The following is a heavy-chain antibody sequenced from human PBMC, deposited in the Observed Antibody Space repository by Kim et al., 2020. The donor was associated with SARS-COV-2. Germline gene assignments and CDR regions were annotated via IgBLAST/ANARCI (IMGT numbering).Heavy chain of an antibody. Sequence: GGSLRLSCAASGFTFSNAWMSWVRQAPGKGLEWVGRIKSKTDGGTTDYAAPVKGRFTISRDDSKNTLYLQMNSLKTEDTAVYYCTTDRGEYCTNGVCFLSRSDYYYGMGVWGQGTTVTVSS. CDR3: TTDRGEYCTNGVCFLSRSDYYYGMGV. D-gene: IGHD2-8*01. CDR2: IKSKTDGGTT. V-gene: IGHV3-15*01. CDR1: GFTFSNAW. J-gene: IGHJ6*02.